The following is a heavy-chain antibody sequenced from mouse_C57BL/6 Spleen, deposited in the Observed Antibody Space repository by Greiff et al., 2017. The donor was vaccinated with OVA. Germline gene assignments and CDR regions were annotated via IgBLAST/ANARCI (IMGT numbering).Heavy chain of an antibody. J-gene: IGHJ4*01. Sequence: VQLQQPGAELVKPGASVKLSCKASGYTFTSYWMHWVKQRPGQGLEWIGMIHPNSGSTNYNEKFKSKATLTVAKSTSTDYMQLSSLTSEDSAVYYCARSDYFYAMDYWGQGTSVTVSS. CDR3: ARSDYFYAMDY. V-gene: IGHV1-64*01. CDR2: IHPNSGST. CDR1: GYTFTSYW.